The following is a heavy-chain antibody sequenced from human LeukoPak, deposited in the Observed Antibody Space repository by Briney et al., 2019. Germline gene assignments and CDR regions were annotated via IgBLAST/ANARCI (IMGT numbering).Heavy chain of an antibody. V-gene: IGHV3-11*01. Sequence: GGSLRLSYAASGFTFSDYYMSWIRQAPGKGLEWVSYISGSGNTIYYADSVKGRFTISRDNAKNSVYLHMNSLRADDTAVYYCATDVGQLWSPDNWGQGTLVTVSS. CDR3: ATDVGQLWSPDN. CDR1: GFTFSDYY. CDR2: ISGSGNTI. J-gene: IGHJ4*02. D-gene: IGHD5-18*01.